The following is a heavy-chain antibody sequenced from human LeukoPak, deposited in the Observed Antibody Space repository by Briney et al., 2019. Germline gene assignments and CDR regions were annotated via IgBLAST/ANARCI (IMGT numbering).Heavy chain of an antibody. CDR1: GFTFDDYA. CDR3: AKAVAGTFYYGMDV. V-gene: IGHV3-9*01. CDR2: ISWNSGSI. Sequence: GRSLRLSCAASGFTFDDYAMHWVRQAPGKGLEWVSGISWNSGSIGYADSVKGRFTISRDNAKNSLYLQMNSLRAEDTALYYCAKAVAGTFYYGMDVWGQGTTVTVSS. D-gene: IGHD6-19*01. J-gene: IGHJ6*02.